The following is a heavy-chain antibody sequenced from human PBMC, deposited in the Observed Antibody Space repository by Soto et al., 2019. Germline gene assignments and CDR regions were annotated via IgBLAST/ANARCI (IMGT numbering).Heavy chain of an antibody. D-gene: IGHD2-21*01. CDR1: GFTFSNYG. J-gene: IGHJ4*02. CDR3: AKSLSMATSFDY. V-gene: IGHV3-30*18. Sequence: GGSLRLSCVGSGFTFSNYGMHWVRQPPGKGLEWVALISDDGDKRYYADSVRGRLIISRDNSKDTLYLQMNSLRAEDTAVYHCAKSLSMATSFDYWGQGTPVTVSS. CDR2: ISDDGDKR.